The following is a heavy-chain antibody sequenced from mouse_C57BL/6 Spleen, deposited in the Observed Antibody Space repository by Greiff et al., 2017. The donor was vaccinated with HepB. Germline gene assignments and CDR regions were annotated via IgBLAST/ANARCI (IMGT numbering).Heavy chain of an antibody. V-gene: IGHV14-4*01. Sequence: VQLKQSGAELVRPGASVKLSCTASGFNIKDDYMHWVKQRPEQGLEWIGWIDPENGDTEYASKFQGKATITADTSSNTAYLQLSSLTSEDTAVYYCTTSIYYDYDEGFAYWGQGTLVTVSA. CDR1: GFNIKDDY. CDR2: IDPENGDT. J-gene: IGHJ3*01. CDR3: TTSIYYDYDEGFAY. D-gene: IGHD2-4*01.